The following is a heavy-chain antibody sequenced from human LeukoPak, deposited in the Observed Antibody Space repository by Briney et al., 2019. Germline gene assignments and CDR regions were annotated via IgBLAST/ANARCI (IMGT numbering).Heavy chain of an antibody. Sequence: GGSLRLSCAASGFTFSSYAMSWVRQAPGKGLEWVSAISGSGGSSYYADSVKGRFTISRDNSKNTLYLQMNSLRAEDTAVYYCAKTYYYDSSGYYFDAFDIWGQGTMVTVSS. V-gene: IGHV3-23*01. CDR2: ISGSGGSS. CDR1: GFTFSSYA. J-gene: IGHJ3*02. D-gene: IGHD3-22*01. CDR3: AKTYYYDSSGYYFDAFDI.